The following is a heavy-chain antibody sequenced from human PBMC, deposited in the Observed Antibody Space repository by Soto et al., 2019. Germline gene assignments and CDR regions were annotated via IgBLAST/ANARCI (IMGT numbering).Heavy chain of an antibody. CDR3: ASHQSAAVIYRWYFDL. CDR2: FYYSANS. J-gene: IGHJ2*01. D-gene: IGHD6-13*01. CDR1: GGSISSSSYY. Sequence: SETLSLTCTVSGGSISSSSYYWGWIRQPPEMGLEWIGSFYYSANSFYNPSLKSRVTISVETSKNQFSLKLSSVTAADTAVYYCASHQSAAVIYRWYFDLRGRGSLVTVSS. V-gene: IGHV4-39*01.